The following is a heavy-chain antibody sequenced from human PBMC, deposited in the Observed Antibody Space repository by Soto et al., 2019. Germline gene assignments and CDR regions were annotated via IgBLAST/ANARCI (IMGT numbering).Heavy chain of an antibody. CDR1: GGSISSGGYY. V-gene: IGHV4-31*03. CDR3: ARDASYYDILTGYYNVGSYYYMDV. Sequence: SETLSLTCTVSGGSISSGGYYWSWIRQHPGKGLEWIGYIYYSGSTYYNPSLKSRVTISVDTSKNQFSLKLSSVTAADTAVYYCARDASYYDILTGYYNVGSYYYMDVWGKGTTVTAP. D-gene: IGHD3-9*01. J-gene: IGHJ6*03. CDR2: IYYSGST.